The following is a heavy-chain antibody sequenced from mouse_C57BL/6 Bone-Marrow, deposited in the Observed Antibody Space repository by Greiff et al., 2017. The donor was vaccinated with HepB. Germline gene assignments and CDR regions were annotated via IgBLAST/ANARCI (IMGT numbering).Heavy chain of an antibody. CDR2: ISSGGDYI. CDR3: TRGDYGSSYEGGAMDY. J-gene: IGHJ4*01. D-gene: IGHD1-1*01. V-gene: IGHV5S21*01. Sequence: EVKVEESGEGLVKPGGSLKLSCAASGFTFSSYAMSWVRQTPEKRLEWVAYISSGGDYIYYADTVKGRFTISRDDARNTLYLQMSSLKSEDTAMYYCTRGDYGSSYEGGAMDYWGQGTSVTVSS. CDR1: GFTFSSYA.